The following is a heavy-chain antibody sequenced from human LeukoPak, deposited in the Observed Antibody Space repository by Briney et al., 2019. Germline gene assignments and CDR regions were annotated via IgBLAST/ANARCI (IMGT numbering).Heavy chain of an antibody. V-gene: IGHV4-34*01. Sequence: KPSETLSLTCAVYGGSFSGYYWSWIRQPPGKGLEWFGEINHSGSTNYNPSLKSRVTISVDTSKNQFSLKLSSVTAADTAVYYCARAQVQRCSSTSCYHWFDPWGQGTLVTVSS. D-gene: IGHD2-2*01. CDR3: ARAQVQRCSSTSCYHWFDP. CDR2: INHSGST. CDR1: GGSFSGYY. J-gene: IGHJ5*02.